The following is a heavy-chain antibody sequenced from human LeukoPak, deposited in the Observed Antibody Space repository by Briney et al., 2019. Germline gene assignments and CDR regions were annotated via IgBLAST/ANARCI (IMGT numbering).Heavy chain of an antibody. Sequence: ASVKVSCKASGYTFTSYGISWVRQAPGQGLEWMGWISAYNGNTNYAQKLQGRVTMTTDTSTSTAYMELRSLRSDDTAVYYCARRFSAYDSSGYYGWDYYYYGMDVWGQGTTVTVPS. D-gene: IGHD3-22*01. CDR2: ISAYNGNT. J-gene: IGHJ6*02. CDR1: GYTFTSYG. CDR3: ARRFSAYDSSGYYGWDYYYYGMDV. V-gene: IGHV1-18*01.